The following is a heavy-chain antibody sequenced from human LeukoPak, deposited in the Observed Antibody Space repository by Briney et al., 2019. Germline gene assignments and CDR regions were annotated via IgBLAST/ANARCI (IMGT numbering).Heavy chain of an antibody. Sequence: PGGSLRLSCAASGFTFSGSAMHWVRQASGKGLEWVGRIRSKANSYATAYAASVKGRFTISRDDSKNTAYLQMNSLKTEDTAVYYCTRNYYDSSGYYDPSHYYYMDVWGKGTTVTISS. CDR2: IRSKANSYAT. D-gene: IGHD3-22*01. V-gene: IGHV3-73*01. J-gene: IGHJ6*03. CDR3: TRNYYDSSGYYDPSHYYYMDV. CDR1: GFTFSGSA.